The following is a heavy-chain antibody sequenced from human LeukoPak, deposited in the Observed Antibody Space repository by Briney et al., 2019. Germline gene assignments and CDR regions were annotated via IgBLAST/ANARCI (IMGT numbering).Heavy chain of an antibody. V-gene: IGHV4-39*01. CDR3: ARDRSSYFDY. D-gene: IGHD1-14*01. CDR2: IYYSGST. CDR1: GDSVRNDFYY. J-gene: IGHJ4*02. Sequence: SETLSLTCSVSGDSVRNDFYYWGWIRQPPGKGLEWIGSIYYSGSTYYNPSLKSRVTISVDTSKNQFALKLSSVTAADTAVYYCARDRSSYFDYWGQGTLVTVSS.